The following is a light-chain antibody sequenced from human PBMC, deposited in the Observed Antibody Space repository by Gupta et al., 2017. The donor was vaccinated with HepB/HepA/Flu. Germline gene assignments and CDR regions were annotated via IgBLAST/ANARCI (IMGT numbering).Light chain of an antibody. Sequence: DIQMTQSPSSVSASVGDRVTITCRASQDISTWLAWYQQKPGRAPKLLISGASTLQSGVPERFSGSGSGTNFIFTITNLQPEEFASYYCQQSNSFPYTFGQGTRLDIK. CDR2: GAS. CDR3: QQSNSFPYT. CDR1: QDISTW. J-gene: IGKJ5*01. V-gene: IGKV1-12*02.